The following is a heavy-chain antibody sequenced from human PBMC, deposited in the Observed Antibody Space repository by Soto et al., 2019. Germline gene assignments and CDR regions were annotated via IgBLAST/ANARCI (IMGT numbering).Heavy chain of an antibody. CDR3: AKDLGSMDV. CDR1: GFTFSVFD. V-gene: IGHV3-13*01. CDR2: IGTAGDT. D-gene: IGHD7-27*01. Sequence: PGGSLRLSCEASGFTFSVFDMHWVRQPTGKGLEWVSTIGTAGDTYYADSVKGRFTISRDNSKNTLYLQMNSLRAEDTAVYYCAKDLGSMDVWGQGTTVTVSS. J-gene: IGHJ6*02.